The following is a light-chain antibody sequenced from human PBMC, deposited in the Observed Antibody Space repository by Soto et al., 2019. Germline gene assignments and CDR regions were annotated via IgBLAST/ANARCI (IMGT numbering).Light chain of an antibody. CDR1: QSISSW. CDR3: HQYNSSPWT. J-gene: IGKJ1*01. V-gene: IGKV1-5*03. CDR2: KAS. Sequence: DIQMTQSPSTLSASVGDRVTITCRASQSISSWLAWYQQKPGKAPKLLIYKASSLESGVPSRFSGSGSGTEFTLTISSLQPEDFATYYCHQYNSSPWTFGQGTKVEIK.